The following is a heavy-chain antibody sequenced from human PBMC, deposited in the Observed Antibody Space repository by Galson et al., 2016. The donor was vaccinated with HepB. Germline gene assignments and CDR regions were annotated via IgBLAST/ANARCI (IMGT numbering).Heavy chain of an antibody. CDR2: IRQDGNEK. D-gene: IGHD2-21*01. J-gene: IGHJ4*02. V-gene: IGHV3-7*03. CDR1: GLTFSNYW. CDR3: ARDNSPTRGDFLLWYY. Sequence: SLRLSCAVSGLTFSNYWMSWVRQAPGKGPEWVANIRQDGNEKFYVDSVKGRLTISRDNAKNSLYLQMNSLRAEDTAVYYCARDNSPTRGDFLLWYYWGQGTLVTVSS.